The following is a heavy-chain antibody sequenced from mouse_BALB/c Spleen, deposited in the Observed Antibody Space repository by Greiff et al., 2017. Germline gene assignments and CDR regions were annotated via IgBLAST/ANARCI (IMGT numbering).Heavy chain of an antibody. D-gene: IGHD2-14*01. Sequence: EVKLVESGGGLVQPGGSRKLSCAASGFTFSSFGMHWVRQAPEKGLEWVAYISSGSSTIYYADTVKGRFTISRDNPKNTLFLPMTSLRSEDTAMYYCARGDRSFAYWGQGTLVTVSA. J-gene: IGHJ3*01. CDR1: GFTFSSFG. CDR3: ARGDRSFAY. CDR2: ISSGSSTI. V-gene: IGHV5-17*02.